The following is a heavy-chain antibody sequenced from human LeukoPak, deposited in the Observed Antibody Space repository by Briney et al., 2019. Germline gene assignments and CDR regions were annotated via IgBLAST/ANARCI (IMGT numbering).Heavy chain of an antibody. Sequence: PSETLSLTCTVSGYSISSGYYWGWIRPPPGKGLEWIGSIYHSGSTYYNPSLKSRVTISVDTSKNQFSLKLSSVTAADTAVYYCASSNPDYYDSSGFDYWGQGTLVTVSS. D-gene: IGHD3-22*01. CDR1: GYSISSGYY. V-gene: IGHV4-38-2*02. J-gene: IGHJ4*02. CDR2: IYHSGST. CDR3: ASSNPDYYDSSGFDY.